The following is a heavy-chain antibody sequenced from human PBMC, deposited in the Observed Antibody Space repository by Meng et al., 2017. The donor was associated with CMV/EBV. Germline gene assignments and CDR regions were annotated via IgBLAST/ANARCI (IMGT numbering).Heavy chain of an antibody. D-gene: IGHD2/OR15-2a*01. V-gene: IGHV3-9*01. Sequence: SLKISCAASGFTFDDYAMHWVRQAPGKGLEWVSGISWNSGSIGYADSVKGRFTISRDNAKNSLYLQMNSLTVEDTAIYYCATSKDSPGNDWGQGTLVTVSS. CDR2: ISWNSGSI. CDR1: GFTFDDYA. CDR3: ATSKDSPGND. J-gene: IGHJ4*02.